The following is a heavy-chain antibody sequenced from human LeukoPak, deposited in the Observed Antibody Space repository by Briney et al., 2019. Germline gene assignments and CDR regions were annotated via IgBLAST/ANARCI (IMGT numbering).Heavy chain of an antibody. CDR1: GYTFNIYD. Sequence: ASVKVSCKASGYTFNIYDISWVRQAPGQGLEWMVWVSASDGKTNYAQKVGGRVTMTTDTSTTTAYMELRSLRSDDTAVYYCVRGGFSSGYAYWGQGTLVTVSS. CDR2: VSASDGKT. J-gene: IGHJ4*02. V-gene: IGHV1-18*01. CDR3: VRGGFSSGYAY. D-gene: IGHD5-18*01.